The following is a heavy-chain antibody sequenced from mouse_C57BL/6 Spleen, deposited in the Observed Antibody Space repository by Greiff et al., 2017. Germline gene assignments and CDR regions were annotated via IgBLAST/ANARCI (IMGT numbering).Heavy chain of an antibody. CDR1: GYAFSSSW. V-gene: IGHV1-82*01. Sequence: QVQLKESGPELVKPGASVKISCKASGYAFSSSWMNWVKQRPGKGLEWIGRIYPGDGDTNYNGKFKGKATLTADKSSSTAYMQLSSLTSEDSAVYFCARLGYFDVWGTGTTVTVSS. J-gene: IGHJ1*03. CDR2: IYPGDGDT. CDR3: ARLGYFDV.